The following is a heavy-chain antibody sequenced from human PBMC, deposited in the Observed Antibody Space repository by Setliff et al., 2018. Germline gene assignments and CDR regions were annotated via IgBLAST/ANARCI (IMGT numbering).Heavy chain of an antibody. CDR2: VSPIDDGKP. V-gene: IGHV1-8*01. CDR3: SRLVRYCTTTACQRASGAEV. J-gene: IGHJ4*02. D-gene: IGHD2-8*01. CDR1: GYSFTSYD. Sequence: ASVKVSCKASGYSFTSYDINWVRLAAGQGLEWMGWVSPIDDGKPGYAQKFQGRVTMTTDSSTSTAYMELRSLTSDDTAVYYCSRLVRYCTTTACQRASGAEVWGQGTVVTVSS.